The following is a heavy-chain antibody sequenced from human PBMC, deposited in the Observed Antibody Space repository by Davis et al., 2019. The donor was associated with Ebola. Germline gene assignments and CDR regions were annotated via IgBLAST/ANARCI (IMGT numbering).Heavy chain of an antibody. CDR1: GFTFSSYS. Sequence: GESLKISCAASGFTFSSYSMNWVRQAPGKGLEWVSSISSSSSYIYYADSVKGRFTISRDNAKNSLYLQMNSLRAEDTAVYYCAREGYCSSTSCYSSAFDIWGQGTMVTVSS. CDR2: ISSSSSYI. CDR3: AREGYCSSTSCYSSAFDI. V-gene: IGHV3-21*01. J-gene: IGHJ3*02. D-gene: IGHD2-2*01.